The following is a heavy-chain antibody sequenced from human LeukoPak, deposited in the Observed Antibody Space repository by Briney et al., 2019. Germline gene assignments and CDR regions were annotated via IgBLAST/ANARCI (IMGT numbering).Heavy chain of an antibody. V-gene: IGHV3-30*03. CDR2: VSFDGNDK. J-gene: IGHJ4*02. D-gene: IGHD6-19*01. Sequence: GGSLRLSCVASGFTFSTYAIHWVRQAPGQGLEWVAVVSFDGNDKFYADSVKGRFTISRDNSKNTLHLHMIRLKNEDTAVYYCARDARLAAHFDYWGQGTRVTVSS. CDR1: GFTFSTYA. CDR3: ARDARLAAHFDY.